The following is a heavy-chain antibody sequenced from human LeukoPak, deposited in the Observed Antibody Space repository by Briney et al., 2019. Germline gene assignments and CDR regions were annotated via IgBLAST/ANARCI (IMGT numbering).Heavy chain of an antibody. D-gene: IGHD3-9*01. CDR2: LSKSGNT. CDR1: GGSISSYY. J-gene: IGHJ3*02. CDR3: ARARYVNSFYAFDI. V-gene: IGHV4-59*01. Sequence: SETLPLTCTVSGGSISSYYWSWIRLPPGKGLEWIGYLSKSGNTNYSPSLKSRVTIFGDTSKNQFFLKLSSATAADTAVYYCARARYVNSFYAFDIWGQGTLVTVSS.